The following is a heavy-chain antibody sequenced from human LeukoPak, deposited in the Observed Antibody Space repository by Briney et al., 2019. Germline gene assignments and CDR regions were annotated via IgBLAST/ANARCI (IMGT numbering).Heavy chain of an antibody. D-gene: IGHD3-9*01. V-gene: IGHV4-59*08. CDR1: GGSISSYY. CDR2: IYYSGST. Sequence: SETLSLTCTVSGGSISSYYWSWIRQPPGKGLEWIGYIYYSGSTNYNPSLKSRVTISVDTSKNQFSLKLSSVTAADTAVYYCARRGGILTGYLDYWGQGTLVTVSS. J-gene: IGHJ4*02. CDR3: ARRGGILTGYLDY.